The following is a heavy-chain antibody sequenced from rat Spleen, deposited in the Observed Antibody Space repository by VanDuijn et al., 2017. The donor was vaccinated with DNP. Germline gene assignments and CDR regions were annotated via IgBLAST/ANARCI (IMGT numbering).Heavy chain of an antibody. CDR3: TTDTTGIG. CDR1: GFTFSNYG. J-gene: IGHJ2*01. Sequence: EVQLVESGGGLVQPGRSLKLSCAASGFTFSNYGMAWVRQAPTTGLEWVASITNSGGSTYYRDSVKGRFTISRDNAKSTLYLQMDSLRSEDTATYYCTTDTTGIGWGQGVMVTVSS. V-gene: IGHV5-27*01. CDR2: ITNSGGST. D-gene: IGHD1-7*01.